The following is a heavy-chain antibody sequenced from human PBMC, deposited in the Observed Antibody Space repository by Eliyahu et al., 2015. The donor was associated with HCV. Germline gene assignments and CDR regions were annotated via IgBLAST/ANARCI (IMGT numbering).Heavy chain of an antibody. CDR1: GFXFSNAY. Sequence: EVQLVXSGGGLVKPXGSLXLSCAVSGFXFSNAYMSWVRQAXGKGLEWVGXIKSKTDGGTTDYAAPVKGRFTISGDDSENTVYLQMNSLKTEDTALYYCTTYYYDGRRFQHWGQGTLVTVSS. CDR3: TTYYYDGRRFQH. V-gene: IGHV3-15*01. D-gene: IGHD3-22*01. J-gene: IGHJ1*01. CDR2: IKSKTDGGTT.